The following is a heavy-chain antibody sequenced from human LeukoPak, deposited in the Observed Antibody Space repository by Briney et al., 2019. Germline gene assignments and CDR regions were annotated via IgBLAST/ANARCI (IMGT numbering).Heavy chain of an antibody. D-gene: IGHD6-13*01. Sequence: PSETLSLTCTVSGGSISSSSYYWGWIRQPPGKGLEWIGSIYYSGSTYYNPSLKSRVTISVDTSENQFSLKLSSVTAADTAVYYCARLIAAAGISRWGQGTLVTVSS. J-gene: IGHJ4*02. V-gene: IGHV4-39*01. CDR2: IYYSGST. CDR1: GGSISSSSYY. CDR3: ARLIAAAGISR.